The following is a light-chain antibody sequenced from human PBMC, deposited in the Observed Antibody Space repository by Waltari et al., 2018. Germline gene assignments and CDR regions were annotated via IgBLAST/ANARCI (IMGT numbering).Light chain of an antibody. CDR2: RDS. Sequence: SYELTQPLSVSVALGQTARITCGGNNIGSTHVHWYQQKPGQAPVLVIYRDSNRPSGIPERFSGSNSGNTATLTISRAQAGDEADYYCQVWDSSTWVFGGGTKLTVL. V-gene: IGLV3-9*01. CDR3: QVWDSSTWV. J-gene: IGLJ3*02. CDR1: NIGSTH.